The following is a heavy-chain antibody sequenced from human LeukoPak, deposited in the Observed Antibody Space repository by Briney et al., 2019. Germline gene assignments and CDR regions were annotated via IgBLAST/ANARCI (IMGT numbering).Heavy chain of an antibody. CDR1: GYSFTSYW. V-gene: IGHV5-51*01. Sequence: GESLKISCKGSGYSFTSYWIGWVRQMPGKGLEWMGIIYPGDSDTRYSPSFQGQVTISADKSISTAYLQWSSLKASDTAMYYCARQRRDGYNIRYFDYWGQGTLVTVSS. CDR2: IYPGDSDT. J-gene: IGHJ4*02. D-gene: IGHD5-24*01. CDR3: ARQRRDGYNIRYFDY.